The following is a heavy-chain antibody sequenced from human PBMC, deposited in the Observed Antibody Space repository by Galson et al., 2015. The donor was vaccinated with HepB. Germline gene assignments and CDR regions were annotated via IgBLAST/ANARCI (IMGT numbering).Heavy chain of an antibody. D-gene: IGHD3-22*01. CDR2: IIPIFGTA. CDR3: ARVGGHYYDSSGYYDY. CDR1: GGTFSSYA. Sequence: SVKVSCKASGGTFSSYAISWVRQAPGQGLEWMGGIIPIFGTANYAQKFQGRVTITADESTSTAYMELSSLRSEDTAVYYCARVGGHYYDSSGYYDYWGQGTLVTVSS. J-gene: IGHJ4*02. V-gene: IGHV1-69*13.